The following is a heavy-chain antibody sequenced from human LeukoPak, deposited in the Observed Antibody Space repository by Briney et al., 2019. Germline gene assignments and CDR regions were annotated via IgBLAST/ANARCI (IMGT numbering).Heavy chain of an antibody. CDR2: IYYSGST. CDR1: GDSISSGGYY. D-gene: IGHD1-26*01. V-gene: IGHV4-31*03. Sequence: SETLSLTCTVSGDSISSGGYYWSWIRQHPGKGLEWIGYIYYSGSTYYNPSLQSRITISVDTSKNQFSLKLSSVTAADTAVYYCARSPTHSGSYGFDYWGQGTLVTVTS. J-gene: IGHJ4*02. CDR3: ARSPTHSGSYGFDY.